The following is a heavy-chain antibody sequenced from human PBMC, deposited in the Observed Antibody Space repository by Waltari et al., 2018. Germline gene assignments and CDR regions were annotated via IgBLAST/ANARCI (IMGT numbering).Heavy chain of an antibody. J-gene: IGHJ5*02. D-gene: IGHD6-13*01. CDR3: AKGRSSWYDNWFDP. Sequence: EVQLLESGGGLVQPGGSLRLFCEASGFTFSSYAMTWVRQAPGKGLGWVSAISVRGNNTYYADSVKGRFTISRDNSKNTLYLQMNSLRGEDTAVYYCAKGRSSWYDNWFDPWGQGALVTVSS. V-gene: IGHV3-23*01. CDR1: GFTFSSYA. CDR2: ISVRGNNT.